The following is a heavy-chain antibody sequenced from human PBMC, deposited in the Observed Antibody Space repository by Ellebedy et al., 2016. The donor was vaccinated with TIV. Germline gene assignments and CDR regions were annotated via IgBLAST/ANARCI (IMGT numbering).Heavy chain of an antibody. CDR2: ISPGNSET. CDR1: GFRFTNYW. J-gene: IGHJ4*02. D-gene: IGHD4-17*01. Sequence: GESLKISCQGSGFRFTNYWIAWVRQMPGKGLEWVGIISPGNSETRYSPSLQGQVTISADTSISTAYLQWSGLKASDTAMYYCARHTEGYGDYSTVLDYWGQGTLVTVSS. CDR3: ARHTEGYGDYSTVLDY. V-gene: IGHV5-51*01.